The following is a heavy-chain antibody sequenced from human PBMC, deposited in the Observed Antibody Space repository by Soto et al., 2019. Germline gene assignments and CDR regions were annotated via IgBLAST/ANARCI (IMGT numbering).Heavy chain of an antibody. CDR2: IYYSGST. CDR3: ARDKEGYNWNYGYAFDI. V-gene: IGHV4-61*01. J-gene: IGHJ3*02. Sequence: SETLSLTCTVSGGSVSSGSYYWSWIRQPPGEGLEWIGYIYYSGSTNYNPSLKSRVTISVDTSKNQFSLKLSSVTAADTAVYYCARDKEGYNWNYGYAFDIWGQGTMVTVSS. CDR1: GGSVSSGSYY. D-gene: IGHD1-7*01.